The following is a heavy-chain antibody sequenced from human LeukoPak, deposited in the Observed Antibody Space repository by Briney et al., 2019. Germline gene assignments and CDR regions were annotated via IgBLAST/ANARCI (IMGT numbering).Heavy chain of an antibody. D-gene: IGHD2-21*01. Sequence: ASVKVSCKASGYTFTSYGISWVRQAPGQGLEWMGWISAYNGNTNYAQKLQGRVTMTTDTSTSTAYMELRSLRSDDTAVYYCARVFSRTYLGNWFDPWGQGTLVTVSS. CDR2: ISAYNGNT. V-gene: IGHV1-18*01. CDR3: ARVFSRTYLGNWFDP. CDR1: GYTFTSYG. J-gene: IGHJ5*02.